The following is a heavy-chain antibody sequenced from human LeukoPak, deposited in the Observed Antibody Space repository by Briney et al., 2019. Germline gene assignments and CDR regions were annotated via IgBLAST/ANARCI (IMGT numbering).Heavy chain of an antibody. CDR1: GFTFSNYW. CDR2: IKQDESEK. Sequence: GGSLRLSCAASGFTFSNYWMSWVRQAPGKGLEWVANIKQDESEKHYVDSVKGRFTISRDTSKNTLYLQMNSLRAGDTAVYYCATNYGSGSYYNFDYWGQGTLVTASS. D-gene: IGHD3-10*01. J-gene: IGHJ4*02. CDR3: ATNYGSGSYYNFDY. V-gene: IGHV3-7*01.